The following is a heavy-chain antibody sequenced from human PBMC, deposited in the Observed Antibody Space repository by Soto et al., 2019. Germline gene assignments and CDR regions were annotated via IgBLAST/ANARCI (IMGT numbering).Heavy chain of an antibody. CDR1: GVAFSSYS. D-gene: IGHD1-26*01. J-gene: IGHJ4*01. CDR3: ARQRIVGAEIYY. V-gene: IGHV3-21*01. Sequence: PGGYLGVSCAASGVAFSSYSMKGVGQAPGKGLEWVSSIGSGSSYIYYADSVKGRFTISRDNAKNSLYLQMNSLRAEYTAVYYCARQRIVGAEIYYWVHGT. CDR2: IGSGSSYI.